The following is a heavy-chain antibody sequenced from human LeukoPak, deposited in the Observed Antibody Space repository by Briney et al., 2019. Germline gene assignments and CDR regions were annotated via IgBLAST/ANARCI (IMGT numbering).Heavy chain of an antibody. CDR2: IWYDGSNK. V-gene: IGHV3-33*06. D-gene: IGHD3/OR15-3a*01. CDR1: GFTFSSYG. CDR3: AKDGLGAPFDY. J-gene: IGHJ4*02. Sequence: GGSLRRSCAASGFTFSSYGMHWVRQAPGKGLEWVAVIWYDGSNKYYADSVKGRFTISRDNSKNTLYLQMNSLRAEDTAVYYRAKDGLGAPFDYWGQGTLVTVSS.